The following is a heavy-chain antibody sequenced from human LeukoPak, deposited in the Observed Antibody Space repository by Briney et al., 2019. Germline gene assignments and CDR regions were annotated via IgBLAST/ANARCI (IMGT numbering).Heavy chain of an antibody. D-gene: IGHD4-17*01. CDR3: ASPGSTVTGGPT. CDR2: ISSSSSYI. CDR1: GFSLTTYA. J-gene: IGHJ5*02. V-gene: IGHV3-21*01. Sequence: GGSLRLSCAASGFSLTTYAMTWVRQAPGKGLEWVSSISSSSSYIYYADSVRGRFTISRDNAKNSVYLQMNSLRAEDTARYFCASPGSTVTGGPTWGQGSLVTVSS.